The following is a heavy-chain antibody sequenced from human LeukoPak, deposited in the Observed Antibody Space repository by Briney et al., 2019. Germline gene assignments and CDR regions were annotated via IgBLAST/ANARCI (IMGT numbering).Heavy chain of an antibody. CDR2: VYHTGTT. CDR3: ARSWGSYYNYYGMDV. CDR1: GDSISSGYN. V-gene: IGHV4-38-2*01. Sequence: SETLSLTCAVSGDSISSGYNWGWIRQSPGKGLEWIGSVYHTGTTYYKPSLKSRVTISVDTSKNQFSLKLSSVTAADSAVYYCARSWGSYYNYYGMDVWGKGTTVTVSS. J-gene: IGHJ6*04. D-gene: IGHD3-10*01.